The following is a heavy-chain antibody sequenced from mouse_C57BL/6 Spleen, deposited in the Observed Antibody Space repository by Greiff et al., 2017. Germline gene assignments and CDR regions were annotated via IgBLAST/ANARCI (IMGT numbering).Heavy chain of an antibody. CDR3: ARRGYYGNMEGFAY. Sequence: QVQLQQSGAELMKPGASVKLSCKATGYTFTGYWIEWVKQRPGHGLEWIGEILPGSGSTNYNEKFKGKATFTADTSSNTAYMQLSSLTTEDSANYCGARRGYYGNMEGFAYWGQGTLVTVSA. V-gene: IGHV1-9*01. CDR2: ILPGSGST. CDR1: GYTFTGYW. J-gene: IGHJ3*01. D-gene: IGHD2-1*01.